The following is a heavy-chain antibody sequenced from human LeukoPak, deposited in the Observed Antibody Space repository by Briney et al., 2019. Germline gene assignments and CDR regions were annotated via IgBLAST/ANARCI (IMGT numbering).Heavy chain of an antibody. CDR3: ARWYSGGWAFDY. J-gene: IGHJ4*02. V-gene: IGHV4-59*08. CDR1: GGTISSYY. D-gene: IGHD6-19*01. CDR2: IHYSGST. Sequence: SETLSLTCTVSGGTISSYYWNWIRQPPGKGLEWIGYIHYSGSTKYNPSLKSRVTISVDTSKNQFSLKLSSVTAADTAVYYCARWYSGGWAFDYWGQGTLVTVSS.